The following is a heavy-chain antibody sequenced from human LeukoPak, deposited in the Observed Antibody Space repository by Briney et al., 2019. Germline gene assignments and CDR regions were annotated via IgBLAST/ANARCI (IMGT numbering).Heavy chain of an antibody. CDR3: ARQVYSSSWSYYFEY. CDR2: IHYSGST. D-gene: IGHD6-13*01. Sequence: SETLSLTCTVSGSMYNYYWSWIRQPPGRGLEWIGSIHYSGSTSYNSSLKSRVTISIDTSKNQFSLKLSSVTPADTAVYYCARQVYSSSWSYYFEYWGQGILVTVSS. V-gene: IGHV4-59*01. CDR1: GSMYNYY. J-gene: IGHJ4*02.